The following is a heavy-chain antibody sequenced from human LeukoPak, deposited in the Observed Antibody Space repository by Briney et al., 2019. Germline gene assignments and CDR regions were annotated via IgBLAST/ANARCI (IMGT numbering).Heavy chain of an antibody. J-gene: IGHJ4*02. D-gene: IGHD4-17*01. V-gene: IGHV4-30-2*01. CDR2: IYHSGST. CDR3: ARGDYGEHYFDY. CDR1: GGSISSGGSS. Sequence: PSETLSLTCTVSGGSISSGGSSWSWIRQPPGKGLEWIGYIYHSGSTYYNPSLKSRVTISVDRSKNKFSLKLSAVTAADTAVYYCARGDYGEHYFDYWGQGTLVTVSS.